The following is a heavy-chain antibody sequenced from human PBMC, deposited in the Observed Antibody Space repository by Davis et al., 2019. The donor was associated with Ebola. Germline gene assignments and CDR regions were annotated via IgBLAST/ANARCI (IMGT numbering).Heavy chain of an antibody. Sequence: GESLKISCAASGFTFSTYWMSWVRQAPGKGLEWVSVIYSVGSTYYADSVKGRVTISRDNSKNTLYLQMNNLRAEDTAVYYCARRSGYNYGYEGMDVWGKGTTVTVSS. V-gene: IGHV3-66*01. CDR1: GFTFSTYW. CDR3: ARRSGYNYGYEGMDV. D-gene: IGHD5-18*01. J-gene: IGHJ6*04. CDR2: IYSVGST.